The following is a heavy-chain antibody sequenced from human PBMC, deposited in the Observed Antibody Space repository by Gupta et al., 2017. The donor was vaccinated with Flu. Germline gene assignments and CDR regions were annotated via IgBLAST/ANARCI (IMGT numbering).Heavy chain of an antibody. V-gene: IGHV3-21*01. CDR3: ASGSISARQGFDY. Sequence: VRQAPGKGLGWVSSIDGRSRYIYYADSVKGRFTISRDNAIHSLYLQMNSLRAEDTAVYYCASGSISARQGFDYWGQETLVTVSS. D-gene: IGHD6-6*01. J-gene: IGHJ4*02. CDR2: IDGRSRYI.